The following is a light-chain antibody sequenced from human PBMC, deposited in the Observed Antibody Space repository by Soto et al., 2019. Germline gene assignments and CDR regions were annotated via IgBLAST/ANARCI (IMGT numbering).Light chain of an antibody. Sequence: VLTQPPSASGTPGQRVTISCSGSSSNIGSNYVYWYQQLPGTAPKLLIYRNNQRPSGVPDRFSGSKSGTSASLAINGLRSEDEADYYCAAWDDSLSGYVYGTGTKVTVL. CDR1: SSNIGSNY. CDR2: RNN. CDR3: AAWDDSLSGYV. J-gene: IGLJ1*01. V-gene: IGLV1-47*01.